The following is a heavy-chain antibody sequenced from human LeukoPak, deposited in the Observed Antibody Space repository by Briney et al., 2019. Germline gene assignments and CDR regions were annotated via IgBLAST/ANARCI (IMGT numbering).Heavy chain of an antibody. CDR3: TRGRVAYSAYYLAD. D-gene: IGHD2/OR15-2a*01. CDR2: IYYTGNT. J-gene: IGHJ4*02. Sequence: SEALSLTCTVSGDSITNYFWSWIRQPPGKGLEWIGYIYYTGNTNYKPSLKSRVTISVDSSTNQFSLRLRSVPAPAPAVYYCTRGRVAYSAYYLADGGRGTLVSVSS. V-gene: IGHV4-59*01. CDR1: GDSITNYF.